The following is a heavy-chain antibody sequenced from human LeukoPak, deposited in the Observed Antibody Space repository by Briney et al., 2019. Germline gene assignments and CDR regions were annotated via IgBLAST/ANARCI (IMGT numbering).Heavy chain of an antibody. J-gene: IGHJ5*02. CDR2: MNPINGNT. V-gene: IGHV1-8*01. CDR1: GFTLTNYD. CDR3: VRDGEGVAISVNFWFDP. D-gene: IGHD3-10*01. Sequence: ASVKVSCKASGFTLTNYDINWVRQAPGQGLEWMGWMNPINGNTGYARKFQGRVTITRDTSISTAYMELRSLTSEDTAIYYCVRDGEGVAISVNFWFDPWGQGTLVTVSS.